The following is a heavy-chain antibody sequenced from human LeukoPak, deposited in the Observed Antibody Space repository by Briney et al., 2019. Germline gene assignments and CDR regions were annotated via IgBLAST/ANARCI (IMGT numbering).Heavy chain of an antibody. J-gene: IGHJ4*02. CDR3: ATFAGGNYYDSSG. CDR1: GGSISSSSYY. Sequence: SETMSLTCTVSGGSISSSSYYWGWIRQPPGKGLEWIGSIYCSGSTYDNPSLKSRVTISVDTSKNQFSLKLSSVTAAGTAVYYCATFAGGNYYDSSGWGQGTLVTVSS. D-gene: IGHD3-22*01. V-gene: IGHV4-39*01. CDR2: IYCSGST.